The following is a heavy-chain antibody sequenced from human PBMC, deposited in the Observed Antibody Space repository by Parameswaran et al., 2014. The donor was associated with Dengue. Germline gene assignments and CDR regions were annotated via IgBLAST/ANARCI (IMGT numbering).Heavy chain of an antibody. CDR2: IGGSGSTT. V-gene: IGHV3-23*01. J-gene: IGHJ4*02. CDR3: GKLEMATSC. Sequence: WIRQPPGKGLQWVSAIGGSGSTTYYADSVKGRFTISRDNSKNTLYLQMNSLRAEDSAIYFCGKLEMATSCWGQGTLVTVSS. D-gene: IGHD5-24*01.